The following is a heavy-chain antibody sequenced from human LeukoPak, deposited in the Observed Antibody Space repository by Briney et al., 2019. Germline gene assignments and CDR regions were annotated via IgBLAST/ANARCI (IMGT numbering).Heavy chain of an antibody. J-gene: IGHJ4*02. CDR2: INAGNGNT. CDR1: GYTFTSYA. Sequence: ASVKLSCKASGYTFTSYAMHWVRQAPGQRLEWMGWINAGNGNTKYSQKFQGRVTITRDTSASTAYMELSSLRSEDTAVYYCARVGFLEWLLFDYWGRGTLVTVSS. CDR3: ARVGFLEWLLFDY. D-gene: IGHD3-3*02. V-gene: IGHV1-3*01.